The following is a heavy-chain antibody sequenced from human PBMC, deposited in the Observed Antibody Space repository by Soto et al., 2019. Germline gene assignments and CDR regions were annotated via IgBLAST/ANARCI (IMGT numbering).Heavy chain of an antibody. CDR1: GFTFSSYG. V-gene: IGHV3-30*18. D-gene: IGHD2-2*01. J-gene: IGHJ4*02. CDR3: AKDRWLRIVLVPPPMILDY. Sequence: PGGSLRLSCAASGFTFSSYGMHWVRQAPGKGLEWVAVISYDGSNKYYADSVKGRFTISRDNSKNTLYLQMNSLRAEDTAVYYCAKDRWLRIVLVPPPMILDYWGQGTLVTVSS. CDR2: ISYDGSNK.